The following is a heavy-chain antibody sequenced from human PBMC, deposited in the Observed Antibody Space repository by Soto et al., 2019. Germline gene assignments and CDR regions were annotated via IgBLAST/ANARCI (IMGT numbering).Heavy chain of an antibody. V-gene: IGHV1-18*01. CDR2: ISAYNGNT. Sequence: QVQLVQSGAEVKKPGASVKVSCKASGYTFTSYGISWVRQAPGQGLEWMGWISAYNGNTNYAQKLQGRVTMTTDTSTSTADMELRSLRSDDTAVYYCARDPLGGDIVATMWDYWGQGTLVTVSS. CDR3: ARDPLGGDIVATMWDY. CDR1: GYTFTSYG. D-gene: IGHD5-12*01. J-gene: IGHJ4*02.